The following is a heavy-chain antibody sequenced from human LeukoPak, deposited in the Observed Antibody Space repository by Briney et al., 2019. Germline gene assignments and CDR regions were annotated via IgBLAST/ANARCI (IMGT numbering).Heavy chain of an antibody. CDR1: GFTFSSYG. D-gene: IGHD6-13*01. J-gene: IGHJ4*02. CDR3: AKDHGYSSSWYVFGY. V-gene: IGHV3-30*18. CDR2: ISDDGSNK. Sequence: GGSLRLSCAASGFTFSSYGMHWVRQAPGKGLEWVAVISDDGSNKYYGDSVKGRFTISRDNSKNTLYLQMNSLRAKDTAVYYCAKDHGYSSSWYVFGYWGQGTLVTVSS.